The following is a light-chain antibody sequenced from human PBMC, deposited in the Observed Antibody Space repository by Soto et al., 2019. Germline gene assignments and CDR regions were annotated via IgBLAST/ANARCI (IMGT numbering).Light chain of an antibody. J-gene: IGKJ3*01. CDR1: QSVSRN. CDR2: GAS. CDR3: QQAGT. V-gene: IGKV3-15*01. Sequence: EIVMTQSPATLYVSPGERTTLSCRASQSVSRNLAWYQQKPGQAPRLLIYGASTRATGIPARFSGSGSGTEFTLTISSLQSEDFAVYYCQQAGTFGPGTKVDIK.